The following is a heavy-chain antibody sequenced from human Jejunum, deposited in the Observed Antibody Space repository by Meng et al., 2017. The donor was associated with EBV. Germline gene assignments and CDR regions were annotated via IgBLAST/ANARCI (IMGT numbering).Heavy chain of an antibody. D-gene: IGHD2-15*01. Sequence: QFQLVQAGAEVKEPGASVKVSCKASGYTFNSYAIHWVRQAPGQRLEWMGWIHTDNGGTKYSQEFQDRVTITRDTSASTAYMEISSLRSEDTAVYYCVKKGTRLTTHGYHFDYWGQGTLVTVSS. CDR2: IHTDNGGT. J-gene: IGHJ4*02. CDR1: GYTFNSYA. V-gene: IGHV1-3*04. CDR3: VKKGTRLTTHGYHFDY.